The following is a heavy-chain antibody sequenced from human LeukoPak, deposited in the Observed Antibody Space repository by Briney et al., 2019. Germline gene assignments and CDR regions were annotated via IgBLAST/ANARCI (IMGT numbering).Heavy chain of an antibody. V-gene: IGHV3-74*01. J-gene: IGHJ4*02. CDR2: INSDGSST. CDR1: GFTFTNYA. CDR3: VRGGVGATYFDY. D-gene: IGHD1-26*01. Sequence: GGSLRLSCAASGFTFTNYAMSWVRQAPGKGLVWVSRINSDGSSTTYADSVKGRFTISRDNAKNTLYLQMNSLRAEDTAVYYCVRGGVGATYFDYWGQGTLFTVSS.